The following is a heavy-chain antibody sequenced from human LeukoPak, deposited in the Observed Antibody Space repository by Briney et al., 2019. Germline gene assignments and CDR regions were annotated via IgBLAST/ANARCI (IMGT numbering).Heavy chain of an antibody. D-gene: IGHD6-19*01. CDR2: IYHSGST. CDR3: ARQTPRGYSSGWYYFDY. Sequence: SETLSLTCTVSGGSISSGGYYWSWIRQPPGKGLEWIWYIYHSGSTYYNPSLKSRVTISVDRSKNQFSLNLSSVTAADKAVYYCARQTPRGYSSGWYYFDYWGQGTLVTVSS. J-gene: IGHJ4*02. CDR1: GGSISSGGYY. V-gene: IGHV4-30-2*01.